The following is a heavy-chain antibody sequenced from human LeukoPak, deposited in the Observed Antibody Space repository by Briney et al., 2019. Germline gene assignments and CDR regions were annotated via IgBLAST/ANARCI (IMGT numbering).Heavy chain of an antibody. CDR2: ISADSATT. CDR1: GFTFSSYG. J-gene: IGHJ4*02. D-gene: IGHD3-10*01. Sequence: PGGPLRLSCAASGFTFSSYGMNWVRQAPGKGLEWVSVISADSATTFYADSVKGRFTISRDNAKNTVFLQMSSLRAEDTALYYCARKSASGNYPLDYWGQGTLVTVSS. V-gene: IGHV3-23*01. CDR3: ARKSASGNYPLDY.